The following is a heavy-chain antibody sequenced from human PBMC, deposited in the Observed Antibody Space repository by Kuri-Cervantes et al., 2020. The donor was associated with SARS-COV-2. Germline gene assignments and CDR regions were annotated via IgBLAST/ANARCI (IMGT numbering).Heavy chain of an antibody. CDR2: IYPGDSDT. CDR1: GYSFTSYW. J-gene: IGHJ4*02. CDR3: ARSEVGATTYLDY. D-gene: IGHD1-26*01. Sequence: GSLRLSCKGSGYSFTSYWIGWVRQMPGKGLEWMGIIYPGDSDTRYSPSFQGQATISADKSISTAYLQWSSLKASDTAMYYCARSEVGATTYLDYWGQGTLVTVSS. V-gene: IGHV5-51*01.